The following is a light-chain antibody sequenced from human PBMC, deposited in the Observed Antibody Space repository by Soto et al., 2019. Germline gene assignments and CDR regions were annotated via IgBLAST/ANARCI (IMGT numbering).Light chain of an antibody. V-gene: IGKV3-20*01. CDR3: QQYGSSPPYT. Sequence: EIVWTQSPGTLSLSPGERATLSGRASQSVSSSYLAWYQQKPGQAPRLLIYGASSRATGIPDRFSGSGSGTDFTLTISRLEPEDFAVYYCQQYGSSPPYTFGQGTKLEIK. CDR2: GAS. CDR1: QSVSSSY. J-gene: IGKJ2*01.